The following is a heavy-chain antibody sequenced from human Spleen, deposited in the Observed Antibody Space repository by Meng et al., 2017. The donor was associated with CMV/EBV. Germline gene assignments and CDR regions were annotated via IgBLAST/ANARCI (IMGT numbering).Heavy chain of an antibody. CDR2: ISGSGGST. D-gene: IGHD3-3*01. J-gene: IGHJ2*01. CDR3: ARTDGITIFGVVTKPYWYFDL. V-gene: IGHV3-23*01. Sequence: MGWGRQAPGKGLEWVSAISGSGGSTYDAASVKGRFTISRDNSKNTLYLQMNSLRAEDTAVYYCARTDGITIFGVVTKPYWYFDLWGRGTLVTVSS.